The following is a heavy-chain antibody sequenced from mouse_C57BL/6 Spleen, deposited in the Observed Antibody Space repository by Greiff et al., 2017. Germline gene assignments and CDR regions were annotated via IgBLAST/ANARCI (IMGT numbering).Heavy chain of an antibody. V-gene: IGHV1-53*01. Sequence: VQLQQPGTELVKPGASVKLSCKASGYTFTSYWMHWVKQRPGQGLEWIGNINPSNGGTNYNEKFKSKATLTVDKSSSTAYMQLSSLTSEDSAVYYCAREDSNYVWYFDVWGTGTTVTVSS. J-gene: IGHJ1*03. CDR1: GYTFTSYW. D-gene: IGHD2-5*01. CDR2: INPSNGGT. CDR3: AREDSNYVWYFDV.